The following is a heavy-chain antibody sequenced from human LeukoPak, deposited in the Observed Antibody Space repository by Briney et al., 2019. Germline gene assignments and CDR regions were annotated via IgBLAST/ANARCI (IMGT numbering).Heavy chain of an antibody. CDR3: AKDTKFYYDFSAGYFDF. D-gene: IGHD3-22*01. CDR2: ISDDGIKK. J-gene: IGHJ4*02. CDR1: GFAFRSYG. Sequence: PGGSLRLSCAASGFAFRSYGMHWVRQAPGKGLEWVALISDDGIKKYYGDSVKGRFSISRDNSKNTLYLQMNSLRAEDIAFYYCAKDTKFYYDFSAGYFDFWGQGTLVTVSS. V-gene: IGHV3-30*18.